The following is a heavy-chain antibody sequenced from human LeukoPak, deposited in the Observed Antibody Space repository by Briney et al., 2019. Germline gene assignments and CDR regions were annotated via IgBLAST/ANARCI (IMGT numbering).Heavy chain of an antibody. CDR2: FDPEDDEI. Sequence: GASVTVSCTVSGYTLTELSMHWVRQAPGKGLEWMGGFDPEDDEIIYAQRFQGRVTMTEDASTDTAYMELRSLRSEDTAVYYCATETGNFYFYSWGQGTLVTVSS. D-gene: IGHD1-7*01. CDR1: GYTLTELS. V-gene: IGHV1-24*01. CDR3: ATETGNFYFYS. J-gene: IGHJ4*02.